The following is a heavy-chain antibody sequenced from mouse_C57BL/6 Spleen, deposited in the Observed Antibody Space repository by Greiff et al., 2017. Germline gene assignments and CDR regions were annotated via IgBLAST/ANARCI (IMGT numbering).Heavy chain of an antibody. CDR2: IHPNSGST. V-gene: IGHV1-64*01. CDR3: ARHWDYWYFDV. D-gene: IGHD4-1*01. Sequence: QVQLQQPGAELVKPGASVKLSCKASGYTFTSYWMHWVKQRPGQGLEWIGMIHPNSGSTNYNEKFKSKATLTVDKSSSTAYMQRSSLTSGDSAVYYCARHWDYWYFDVWGTGTTVTVSS. J-gene: IGHJ1*03. CDR1: GYTFTSYW.